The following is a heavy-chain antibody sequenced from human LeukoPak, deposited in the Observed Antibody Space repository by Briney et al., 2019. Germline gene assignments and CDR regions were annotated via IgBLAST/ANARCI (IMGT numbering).Heavy chain of an antibody. CDR3: ASASSHRIAAGGDY. Sequence: PGGSLRLSCAASGFTFSNYWMHWVRQAPGKGLVWVSRINGDGSGRNYADSEKGRFTISRDNAKNTLYLQMNSLRAEDTAVYYCASASSHRIAAGGDYWGQGTLVTVSS. J-gene: IGHJ4*02. CDR1: GFTFSNYW. D-gene: IGHD6-13*01. CDR2: INGDGSGR. V-gene: IGHV3-74*01.